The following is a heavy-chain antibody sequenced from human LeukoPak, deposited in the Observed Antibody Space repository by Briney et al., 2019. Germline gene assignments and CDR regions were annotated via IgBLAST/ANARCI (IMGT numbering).Heavy chain of an antibody. D-gene: IGHD1-1*01. CDR3: TRRGRNNWGEGNDY. J-gene: IGHJ4*02. V-gene: IGHV4-39*01. Sequence: PSETLSLTCAVSGGSISSSSYYWGWIRQPPGKGLEWIGSIYYSGSTYYNPSLKSRVTISVDTSKNQFSLKLSSVTAADTAVYYCTRRGRNNWGEGNDYWGQGTLVTVSS. CDR2: IYYSGST. CDR1: GGSISSSSYY.